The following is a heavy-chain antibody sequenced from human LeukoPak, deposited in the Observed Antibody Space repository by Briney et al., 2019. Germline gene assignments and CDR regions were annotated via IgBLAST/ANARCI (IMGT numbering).Heavy chain of an antibody. V-gene: IGHV3-74*01. D-gene: IGHD1-26*01. CDR3: ARGGRIVGATQGDY. J-gene: IGHJ4*02. Sequence: GGSLRLSCAASGFTFSSYWMRWVRQAPGKGLVWVSRINSDGSSTSYADSVKGRFTISRDNAKNTLYLQMNSLRAEDTAVYYCARGGRIVGATQGDYWGQGTLVTVSS. CDR1: GFTFSSYW. CDR2: INSDGSST.